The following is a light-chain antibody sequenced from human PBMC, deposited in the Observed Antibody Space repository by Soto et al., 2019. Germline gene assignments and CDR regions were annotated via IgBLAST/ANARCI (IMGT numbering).Light chain of an antibody. CDR3: QHRSEWPVS. J-gene: IGKJ5*01. CDR2: DAS. CDR1: QSVSSN. V-gene: IGKV3-15*01. Sequence: EIVMTQSPATLSVSPGESATLSCRASQSVSSNLAWHQQKPGQAPRILMYDASTRATGISARFSGSGSGTEFTLTISSLQSEDFAVYYCQHRSEWPVSFGQGTRLEIK.